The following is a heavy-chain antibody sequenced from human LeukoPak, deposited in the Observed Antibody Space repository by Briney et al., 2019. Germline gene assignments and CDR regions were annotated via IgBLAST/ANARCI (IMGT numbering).Heavy chain of an antibody. CDR3: AREYSGGGNAFDI. CDR2: ISYDGSNK. J-gene: IGHJ3*02. CDR1: GFTFSSYA. V-gene: IGHV3-30-3*01. D-gene: IGHD4-23*01. Sequence: GGSLRLSCAASGFTFSSYAMHWVRQAPGKGLEWVAIISYDGSNKYYADSVKGRFTISRDNSKNTLYLQMNSLRAEDTAVYYCAREYSGGGNAFDIWGQGTMVTVSS.